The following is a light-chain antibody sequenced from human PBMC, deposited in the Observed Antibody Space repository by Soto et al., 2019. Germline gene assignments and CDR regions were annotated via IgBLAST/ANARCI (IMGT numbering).Light chain of an antibody. Sequence: QSALTQPASVSGSPGQSITISCTGTSSDAGGYNYVSWYQQHPGKAPKLMIYDVSNRPSGVSNRFSGSKSGNTASPTISGLQAEDEADYYCSSYTSSSTGVFGTGTKVTVL. V-gene: IGLV2-14*01. CDR3: SSYTSSSTGV. CDR2: DVS. CDR1: SSDAGGYNY. J-gene: IGLJ1*01.